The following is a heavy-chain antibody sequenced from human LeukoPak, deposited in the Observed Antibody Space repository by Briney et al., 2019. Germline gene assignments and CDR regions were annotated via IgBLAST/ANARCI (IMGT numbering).Heavy chain of an antibody. CDR3: TRGLRLGYCSGGSCYYWFDP. D-gene: IGHD2-15*01. CDR1: GGSFSGYY. J-gene: IGHJ5*02. CDR2: ISHSGST. V-gene: IGHV4-34*01. Sequence: SETLSLTCAVYGGSFSGYYWSWIRQPPGKGLEWIGEISHSGSTNYNPSLQSRVTISADTSKNQFSLNLRSVIAADTAVYYCTRGLRLGYCSGGSCYYWFDPWGQGTRVTVSS.